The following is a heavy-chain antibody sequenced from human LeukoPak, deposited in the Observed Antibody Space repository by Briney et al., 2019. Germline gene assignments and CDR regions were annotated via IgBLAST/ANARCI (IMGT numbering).Heavy chain of an antibody. J-gene: IGHJ3*01. V-gene: IGHV4-59*01. CDR3: ARRIAAADAFDF. Sequence: SETLSLTCTVSGGSISNYYWSWIRQLPGKGLEWIAYIYYSGSTNYNSSLKSRVTISVDTSKNRFSLKLNSVTAADTALYYCARRIAAADAFDFWGPGKMVTVSS. CDR2: IYYSGST. CDR1: GGSISNYY. D-gene: IGHD6-13*01.